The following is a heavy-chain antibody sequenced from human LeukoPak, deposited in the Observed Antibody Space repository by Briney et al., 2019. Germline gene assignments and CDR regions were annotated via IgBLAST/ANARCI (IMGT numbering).Heavy chain of an antibody. CDR2: INPNSGGT. CDR3: ARGPRYYDSSGYYYY. D-gene: IGHD3-22*01. Sequence: ASVKVSCKASGYTFTGCYMHWVRQAPGQVLEWMGWINPNSGGTNYAQKFQGRVTMTRDTSISTAYMELSRLRSDDTAVYYCARGPRYYDSSGYYYYWGQGTLVTVSS. V-gene: IGHV1-2*02. J-gene: IGHJ4*02. CDR1: GYTFTGCY.